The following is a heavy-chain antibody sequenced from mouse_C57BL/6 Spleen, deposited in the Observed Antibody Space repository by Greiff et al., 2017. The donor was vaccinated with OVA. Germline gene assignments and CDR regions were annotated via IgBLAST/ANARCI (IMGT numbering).Heavy chain of an antibody. V-gene: IGHV1-82*01. CDR1: GYAFSSSW. CDR3: AREGDGYLAWFAY. Sequence: QVQLKQSGPELVKPGASVKISCKASGYAFSSSWMNWVKQRPGKGLEWIGRIYPGDGDTNYNGKFKGKATLTADKSSSTAYMQLSSLTSEDSAVYCCAREGDGYLAWFAYWGQGTLVTVSA. D-gene: IGHD2-3*01. CDR2: IYPGDGDT. J-gene: IGHJ3*01.